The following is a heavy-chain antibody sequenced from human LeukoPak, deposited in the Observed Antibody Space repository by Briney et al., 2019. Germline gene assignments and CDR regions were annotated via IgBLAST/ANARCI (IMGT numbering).Heavy chain of an antibody. D-gene: IGHD3-22*01. Sequence: SETLSLTCTVSGGSISSYYWSWIRQPPGKGLEWIGYIYYSGSTSYNPSLKSRVTISVDTSKNQFPLKLSSVTAADTAVYYCARLTTDYYDSSGYYIRYAFDIWGQGTMVTVSS. J-gene: IGHJ3*02. CDR1: GGSISSYY. CDR2: IYYSGST. CDR3: ARLTTDYYDSSGYYIRYAFDI. V-gene: IGHV4-59*08.